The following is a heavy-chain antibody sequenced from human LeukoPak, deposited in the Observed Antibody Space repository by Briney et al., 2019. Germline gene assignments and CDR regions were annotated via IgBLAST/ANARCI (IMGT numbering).Heavy chain of an antibody. CDR1: GFTFDDYG. J-gene: IGHJ4*02. CDR3: ARGVYDSSGYYFRGYSFDS. D-gene: IGHD3-22*01. CDR2: INWNGGST. Sequence: PAGSLRLSCAASGFTFDDYGMSWVRQAPGKGLEWVSGINWNGGSTGYADSVKGRFTISRDNAKNSLYLQMNSLRAEDTALYYCARGVYDSSGYYFRGYSFDSWGKGTLVTVSS. V-gene: IGHV3-20*04.